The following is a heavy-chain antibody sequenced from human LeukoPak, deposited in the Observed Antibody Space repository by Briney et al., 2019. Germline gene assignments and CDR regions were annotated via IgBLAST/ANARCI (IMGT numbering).Heavy chain of an antibody. D-gene: IGHD6-19*01. CDR3: ARSGGIAVAGSFDY. CDR1: GGSISSSNW. CDR2: IYHSGST. V-gene: IGHV4-4*02. Sequence: SETLSLTCAVSGGSISSSNWWSWVRQPPGKGLEWIGEIYHSGSTNYNPSPKSRVTISVDKSKNQFSLKLSSVTAADTAVYYCARSGGIAVAGSFDYWGQGTLVTVSS. J-gene: IGHJ4*02.